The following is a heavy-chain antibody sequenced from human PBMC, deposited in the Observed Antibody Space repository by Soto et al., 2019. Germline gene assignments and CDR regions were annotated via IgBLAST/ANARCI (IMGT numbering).Heavy chain of an antibody. CDR2: LTGSGTVT. CDR3: SKVAIVPSSPFDC. J-gene: IGHJ4*02. D-gene: IGHD2-2*01. CDR1: GFTFSSYA. V-gene: IGHV3-23*01. Sequence: GGSLRLSCAASGFTFSSYAMSWVRQAPGKGLEWVSTLTGSGTVTSYADSVKGRFTISRDNSKNTLYLQMSSLRAEDTAVYYCSKVAIVPSSPFDCWGQGTLVTLSS.